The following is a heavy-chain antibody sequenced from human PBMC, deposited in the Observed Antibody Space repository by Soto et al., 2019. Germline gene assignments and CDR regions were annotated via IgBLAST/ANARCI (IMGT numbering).Heavy chain of an antibody. J-gene: IGHJ4*02. CDR1: GFIFSDSP. Sequence: GGSLRLSCVVSGFIFSDSPMHWVRQASGKGLEWVGRIRSKVNSYGTAYAASVKGRFTVSRDDSKNTANLQMDGLKIEDTAMYYCARQWDYYDSSGRLDDWGQGT. CDR3: ARQWDYYDSSGRLDD. D-gene: IGHD3-22*01. V-gene: IGHV3-73*01. CDR2: IRSKVNSYGT.